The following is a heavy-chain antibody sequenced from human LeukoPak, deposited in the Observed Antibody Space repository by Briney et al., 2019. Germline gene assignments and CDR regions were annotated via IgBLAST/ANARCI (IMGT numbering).Heavy chain of an antibody. D-gene: IGHD2-15*01. CDR1: GYTFTAYY. J-gene: IGHJ6*03. CDR3: ARDRGVDYCSGGSCSHYYYYMDV. V-gene: IGHV1-2*02. Sequence: ASVKVSCKASGYTFTAYYIHWVRQAPGQGLEWMGWINPTSGGAHYAQKFQGRVTMTRDTSISTAYMELSRLRSDDTAVYYCARDRGVDYCSGGSCSHYYYYMDVWGKGTTVTISS. CDR2: INPTSGGA.